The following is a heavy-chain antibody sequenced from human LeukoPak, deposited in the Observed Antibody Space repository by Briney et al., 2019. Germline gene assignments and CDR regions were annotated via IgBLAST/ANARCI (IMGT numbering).Heavy chain of an antibody. CDR3: AKDQKDSSSWYGEAAEYFQH. CDR2: ISGSGGST. D-gene: IGHD6-13*01. Sequence: GGSLRLSCAASGFTFSSYAMSWVRQAPGKGLEWVSAISGSGGSTYYADSVKGRFTISRDNSKNTLYLQMNSLRAEDTAVYYCAKDQKDSSSWYGEAAEYFQHWGQGTLVTVSS. J-gene: IGHJ1*01. V-gene: IGHV3-23*01. CDR1: GFTFSSYA.